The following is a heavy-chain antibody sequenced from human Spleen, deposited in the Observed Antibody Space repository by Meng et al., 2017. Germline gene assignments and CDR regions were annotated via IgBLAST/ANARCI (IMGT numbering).Heavy chain of an antibody. CDR3: ARVTHSSGYLAFDY. CDR2: SDYFGNT. D-gene: IGHD3-22*01. Sequence: VQLQQWGAGLLKPSETLSLNCTVFGGSLSGYYCNWFRQPPGKGLEWIGGSDYFGNTIYNPSLKGRGTISVDTSKNQFSLKLSSVTAADTAVYYCARVTHSSGYLAFDYWGQGTLVTVSS. J-gene: IGHJ4*02. V-gene: IGHV4-34*01. CDR1: GGSLSGYY.